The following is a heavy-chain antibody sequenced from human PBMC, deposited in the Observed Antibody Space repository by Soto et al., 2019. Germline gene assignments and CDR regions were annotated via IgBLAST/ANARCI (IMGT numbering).Heavy chain of an antibody. J-gene: IGHJ5*02. Sequence: ASVKVYRKVSGYTLTELSMHWVREAPGKGLEWMGGFDPEDGETIYAQKFQGRVTMTEDTSTDTAYMELSSLRSEDTAVYYCATAGVLTTFDPWGQGTLVTVSS. V-gene: IGHV1-24*01. CDR3: ATAGVLTTFDP. D-gene: IGHD1-1*01. CDR2: FDPEDGET. CDR1: GYTLTELS.